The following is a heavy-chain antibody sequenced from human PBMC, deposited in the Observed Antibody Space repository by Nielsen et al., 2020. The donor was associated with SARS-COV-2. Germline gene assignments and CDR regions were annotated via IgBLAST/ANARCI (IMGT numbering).Heavy chain of an antibody. CDR1: GDSINTVDNY. CDR2: ILYNGTT. Sequence: SETLSLTCSVFGDSINTVDNYWSWLRQFPGKGLEWIGYILYNGTTYNSWPLKSRLTISVETSKNQSSLKLASVTVADTAVYYCARGARNWGQGALVTVAS. V-gene: IGHV4-31*03. CDR3: ARGARN. J-gene: IGHJ1*01.